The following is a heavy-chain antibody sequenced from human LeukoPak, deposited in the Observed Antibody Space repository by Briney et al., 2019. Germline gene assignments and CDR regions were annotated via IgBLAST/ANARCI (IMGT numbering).Heavy chain of an antibody. Sequence: GASVKVSCKASGYTFTDYYIQWMRQAPGQGLEWMGWINVNNGGTKYAQHLQGRVAMTTDTSISTAYMELSRLRSDDTAVYYCARDRGRLSGWYLYWGQGTLVTVSS. CDR2: INVNNGGT. V-gene: IGHV1-2*02. CDR1: GYTFTDYY. CDR3: ARDRGRLSGWYLY. J-gene: IGHJ4*02. D-gene: IGHD6-19*01.